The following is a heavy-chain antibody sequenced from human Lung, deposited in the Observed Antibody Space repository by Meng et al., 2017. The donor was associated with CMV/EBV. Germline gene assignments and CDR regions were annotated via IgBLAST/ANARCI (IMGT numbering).Heavy chain of an antibody. J-gene: IGHJ4*02. Sequence: GESLKISCTGSGFTFNTYGMHWVRQAPGKGLEWVAFIRYDGTNIKYADSVKGRITISRDNSKNTLSLQMDSLRAEDTAVYYCAKDRYGSLYYFDDLGQGALVTVYS. V-gene: IGHV3-30*02. CDR3: AKDRYGSLYYFDD. D-gene: IGHD5-18*01. CDR1: GFTFNTYG. CDR2: IRYDGTNI.